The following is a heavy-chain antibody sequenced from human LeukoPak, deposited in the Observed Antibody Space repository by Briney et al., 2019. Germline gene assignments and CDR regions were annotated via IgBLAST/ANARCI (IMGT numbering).Heavy chain of an antibody. CDR2: INHSGST. V-gene: IGHV4-34*01. J-gene: IGHJ4*02. Sequence: SETLSLTCAVYGGSFSGYYWSWIRQPPGKGLEWIGEINHSGSTNYNPSLKSRVTISVDTSKNQFSLKLSSVTAADTAVYYCARIYYDSSGYSYYFDYWGQGTLATVSS. CDR1: GGSFSGYY. CDR3: ARIYYDSSGYSYYFDY. D-gene: IGHD3-22*01.